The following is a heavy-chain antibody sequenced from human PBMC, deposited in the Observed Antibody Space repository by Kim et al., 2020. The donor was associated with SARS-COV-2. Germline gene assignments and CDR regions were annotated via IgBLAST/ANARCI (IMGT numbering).Heavy chain of an antibody. CDR3: VRDRMGGAFDI. J-gene: IGHJ3*02. D-gene: IGHD3-16*01. CDR2: I. V-gene: IGHV3-48*02. Sequence: IYYAGSVKGPFTISRDNAKNSLYLQMNSLRDEETAVYYCVRDRMGGAFDIWGQGTMVTVSS.